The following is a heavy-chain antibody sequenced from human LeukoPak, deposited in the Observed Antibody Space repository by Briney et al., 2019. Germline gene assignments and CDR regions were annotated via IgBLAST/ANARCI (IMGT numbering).Heavy chain of an antibody. J-gene: IGHJ4*02. CDR3: ARGQQLPLDY. D-gene: IGHD6-13*01. V-gene: IGHV1-69*13. CDR2: IIPIFGTA. CDR1: GYTFTSYA. Sequence: GASVKVSCKASGYTFTSYAMHWVRQAPGQGLEWMGGIIPIFGTANYAQKFQGRVTITADESTSTAYMELSSLRSEDTAVYYCARGQQLPLDYWGQGTLVTVSS.